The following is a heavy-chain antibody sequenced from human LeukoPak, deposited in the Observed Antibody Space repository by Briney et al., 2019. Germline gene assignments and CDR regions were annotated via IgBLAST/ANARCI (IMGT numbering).Heavy chain of an antibody. J-gene: IGHJ4*02. D-gene: IGHD4/OR15-4a*01. Sequence: ASVKVSCKASGYTFTSYGITWVRQAPGQGLEWMGWISVSNGHTNYAQNHQGRITMTTDTSTNTAYMELRSLRSDDTAVYYCARSYGDLDYWGQGTLVTVSS. V-gene: IGHV1-18*01. CDR1: GYTFTSYG. CDR2: ISVSNGHT. CDR3: ARSYGDLDY.